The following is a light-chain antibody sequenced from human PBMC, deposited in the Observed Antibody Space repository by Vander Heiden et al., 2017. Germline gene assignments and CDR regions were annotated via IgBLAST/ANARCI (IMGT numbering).Light chain of an antibody. V-gene: IGLV2-11*01. CDR3: CSYAGSYTLV. CDR1: SSDVGGYNY. Sequence: QSALTQPRSVSGSPGPSVTISCTGTSSDVGGYNYVSWYQQHPGKAPKLMIYDVSKRPSGFPDRFSGSKSGNTASLTISGLQAEDEADYYCCSYAGSYTLVFGGGTKLTVL. J-gene: IGLJ3*02. CDR2: DVS.